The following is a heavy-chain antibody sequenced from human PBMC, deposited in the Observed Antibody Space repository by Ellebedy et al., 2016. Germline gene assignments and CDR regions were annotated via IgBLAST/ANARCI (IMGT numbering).Heavy chain of an antibody. V-gene: IGHV4-59*12. Sequence: SETLSLXCTVSGGSISSYYWSWIRQPPGKGLEWIGYIYYSGSTNYNPSLKSRVTISVDTSKNQFSLKLSSVTAADTAVYYCARARGGFDSSSWYGTHYYYYYMDVWGKGTTVTVSS. CDR2: IYYSGST. J-gene: IGHJ6*03. CDR1: GGSISSYY. CDR3: ARARGGFDSSSWYGTHYYYYYMDV. D-gene: IGHD6-13*01.